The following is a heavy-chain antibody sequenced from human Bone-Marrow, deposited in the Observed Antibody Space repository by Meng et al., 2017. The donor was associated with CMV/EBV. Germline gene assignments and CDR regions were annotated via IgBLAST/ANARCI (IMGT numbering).Heavy chain of an antibody. V-gene: IGHV4-39*07. CDR3: ARDLGGSSGWNTHVDY. D-gene: IGHD6-19*01. CDR2: IYYSGST. Sequence: LRLSCTVSGCSISSRSYYWGWIRQPPGKGLEWIGSIYYSGSTYYNPSLKSRVTMSVDTSKNQFSLKLSSVTAADTAVYYCARDLGGSSGWNTHVDYWGQGTLVTVSS. J-gene: IGHJ4*02. CDR1: GCSISSRSYY.